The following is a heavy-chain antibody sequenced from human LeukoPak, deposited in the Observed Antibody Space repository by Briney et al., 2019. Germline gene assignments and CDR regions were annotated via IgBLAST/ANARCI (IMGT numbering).Heavy chain of an antibody. CDR2: IYYSGST. J-gene: IGHJ4*02. CDR3: ARGGGWYAFDY. D-gene: IGHD6-19*01. CDR1: GGSVSNGSYY. Sequence: PSETLSLTCTVSGGSVSNGSYYWSWIRQPPGKGLEWNGYIYYSGSTNHNPSLKSRVTISVDTSKNQFSLKLSSVTAADTAVYYCARGGGWYAFDYWGQGTLVTVSS. V-gene: IGHV4-61*01.